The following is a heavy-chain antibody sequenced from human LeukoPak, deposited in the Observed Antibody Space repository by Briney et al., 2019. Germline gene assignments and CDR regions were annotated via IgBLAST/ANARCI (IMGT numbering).Heavy chain of an antibody. CDR2: INHSGST. D-gene: IGHD2-2*02. CDR1: GGSFSGYY. J-gene: IGHJ6*03. CDR3: ARGNVVVPAAIGFYYYMDV. V-gene: IGHV4-34*01. Sequence: PSETLSLTCAVYGGSFSGYYWRWIRQPPGKGLEWIGEINHSGSTNYNPSLKSRVTISVDTSKNQFSLKLSSVTAADTAVYYCARGNVVVPAAIGFYYYMDVWGKGTTVTVSS.